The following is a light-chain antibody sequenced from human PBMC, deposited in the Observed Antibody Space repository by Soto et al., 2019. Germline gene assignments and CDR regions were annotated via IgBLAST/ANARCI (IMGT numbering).Light chain of an antibody. CDR1: SSDIGGYDY. J-gene: IGLJ2*01. CDR3: SSYTTTVALV. V-gene: IGLV2-14*01. Sequence: QSALTQPASVSGYPGQSITLSCTGTSSDIGGYDYVSWYQQHPGKAPKLMIYEVSNRPSGVSNRFSGSKSGNTASLTISGLQTEDEADYYCSSYTTTVALVFGGGTKVTVL. CDR2: EVS.